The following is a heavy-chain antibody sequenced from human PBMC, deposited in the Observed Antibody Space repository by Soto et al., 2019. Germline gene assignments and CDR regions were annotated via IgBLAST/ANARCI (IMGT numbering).Heavy chain of an antibody. J-gene: IGHJ3*02. CDR3: VRLFIVGPTTCACDI. V-gene: IGHV1-18*01. CDR2: SSDYNGYT. D-gene: IGHD1-26*01. CDR1: GYTFISYI. Sequence: QVYLVQSGAEVKKPGDSVKVSCKAYGYTFISYIVSWVRQAPGQGLEYMGRSSDYNGYTKYAQKFQGRVTMTTDTSSSTAYMELMSLRSDDTAVYYCVRLFIVGPTTCACDIGGRGTAVTVSS.